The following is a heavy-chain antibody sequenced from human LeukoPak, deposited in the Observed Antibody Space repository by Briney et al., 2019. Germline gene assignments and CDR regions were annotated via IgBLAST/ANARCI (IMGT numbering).Heavy chain of an antibody. Sequence: GGSLRLSCAASGFTFSTYSMNWVRQAPGKGLEWVSSISSSGRYVYYVDSVKGRFTISRDSAKNSLYLQMNSLRAEDTAVYYCATQSSGCPYHWGQGTLVTVSS. CDR2: ISSSGRYV. D-gene: IGHD6-19*01. CDR3: ATQSSGCPYH. V-gene: IGHV3-21*01. J-gene: IGHJ5*02. CDR1: GFTFSTYS.